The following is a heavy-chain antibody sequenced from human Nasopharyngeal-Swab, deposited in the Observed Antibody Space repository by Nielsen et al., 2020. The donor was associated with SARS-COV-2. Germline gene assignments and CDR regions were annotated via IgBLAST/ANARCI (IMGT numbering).Heavy chain of an antibody. CDR1: GYTFTSYG. J-gene: IGHJ6*02. CDR3: AREERGVTLEGGYYYYGMDV. CDR2: INTNTGNP. D-gene: IGHD3-10*01. Sequence: ASVKVPCKASGYTFTSYGIGWVRQAPGQGLEWMGWINTNTGNPTYAQGFTGRFVFSLDTSVSTAYLQISSLKAEDTAVYYCAREERGVTLEGGYYYYGMDVWGQGTTVTVSS. V-gene: IGHV7-4-1*02.